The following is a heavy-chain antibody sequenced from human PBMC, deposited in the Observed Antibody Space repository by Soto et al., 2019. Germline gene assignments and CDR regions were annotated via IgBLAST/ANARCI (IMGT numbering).Heavy chain of an antibody. CDR3: AREISLSAGSYFDY. V-gene: IGHV3-48*02. CDR2: ISSSSYTI. J-gene: IGHJ4*02. Sequence: GGSLRLSCTASGFTFNTYNMNWVRQAPGKGLEWVSYISSSSYTIKYADSVEGRFTVSRDNGKKSLYLQMNSLRDEDTAVYFCAREISLSAGSYFDYWGQGTLVTRLL. CDR1: GFTFNTYN. D-gene: IGHD3-10*01.